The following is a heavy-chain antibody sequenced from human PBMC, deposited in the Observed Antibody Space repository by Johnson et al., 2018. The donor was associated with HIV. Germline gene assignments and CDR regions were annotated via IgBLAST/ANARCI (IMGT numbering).Heavy chain of an antibody. V-gene: IGHV3-66*01. CDR3: ARDLGVDWSKGAFDI. CDR2: IFSGGDT. Sequence: VQLVESGGGVVQPGGSLRLSCAASGFTFSDYYMSWVRQAPGKGLEWVSVIFSGGDTYYGDSVRGRFSISRDNSKNTLYLQMKSLRADDTAVYYCARDLGVDWSKGAFDIWGQGTIVTVSS. J-gene: IGHJ3*02. D-gene: IGHD3/OR15-3a*01. CDR1: GFTFSDYY.